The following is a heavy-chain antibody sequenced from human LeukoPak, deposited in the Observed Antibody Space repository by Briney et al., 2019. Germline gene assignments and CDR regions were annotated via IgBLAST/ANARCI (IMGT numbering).Heavy chain of an antibody. CDR3: ARVSLWFGEYYMDV. CDR1: GFTFSSYS. J-gene: IGHJ6*03. V-gene: IGHV3-48*01. CDR2: ISSSSSTI. Sequence: GGSLRLSCAASGFTFSSYSMNWVRQAPGKGLEWVSYISSSSSTIYYADSVKGRFTISRDNAKNSLYLQMNSLRAEDTAVYYCARVSLWFGEYYMDVWGKGTTVTVFS. D-gene: IGHD3-10*01.